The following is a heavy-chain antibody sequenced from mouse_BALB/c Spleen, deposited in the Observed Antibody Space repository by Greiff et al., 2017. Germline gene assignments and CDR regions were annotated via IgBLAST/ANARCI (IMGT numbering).Heavy chain of an antibody. Sequence: LQQPGSELVRPGASVKLSCKASGYTFTSYWMHWVKQRHGQGLEWIGNIYPGSGSTNYDEKFKSKGTLTVDTSSSTAYMHLSSLTSEDSAVYYCARGGDGPGDWGQGTTLTVSS. J-gene: IGHJ2*01. CDR3: ARGGDGPGD. V-gene: IGHV1S22*01. CDR1: GYTFTSYW. CDR2: IYPGSGST. D-gene: IGHD2-3*01.